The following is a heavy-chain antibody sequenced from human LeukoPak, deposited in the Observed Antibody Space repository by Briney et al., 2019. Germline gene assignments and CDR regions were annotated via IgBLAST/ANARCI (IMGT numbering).Heavy chain of an antibody. D-gene: IGHD6-6*01. CDR3: ARHSSSYPFDY. V-gene: IGHV4-34*01. J-gene: IGHJ4*02. CDR1: GGSFSGYY. Sequence: SKTLSLTCAVYGGSFSGYYWSWIRQPPGKGLEWIGEINHSGSTNYNPSLKSRVTISVDTSKNQFSLKLSSVTAADTAIYYCARHSSSYPFDYWGQGTLVTVSS. CDR2: INHSGST.